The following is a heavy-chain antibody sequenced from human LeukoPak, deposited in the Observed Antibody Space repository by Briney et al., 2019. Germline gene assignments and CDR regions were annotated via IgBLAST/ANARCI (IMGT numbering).Heavy chain of an antibody. V-gene: IGHV3-30*18. CDR2: ISFDGTNK. Sequence: PGRSLRLSCAASGFTFRSYAMHWVRQAPGKGLEWVAVISFDGTNKYYADSVKGRFTISRDNSKNTLDLQVNSLTTEDTAVYYCAKPPSIFGVVTTDYWGQGSPVIVSS. J-gene: IGHJ4*02. CDR1: GFTFRSYA. D-gene: IGHD3-3*01. CDR3: AKPPSIFGVVTTDY.